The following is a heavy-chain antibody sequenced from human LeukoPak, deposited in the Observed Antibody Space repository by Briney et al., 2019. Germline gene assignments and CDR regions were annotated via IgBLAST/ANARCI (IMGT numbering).Heavy chain of an antibody. CDR2: IYTSGST. V-gene: IGHV4-4*07. CDR3: ARVGDYVWGSYRSNWFDP. J-gene: IGHJ5*02. D-gene: IGHD3-16*02. Sequence: SETLSLTCTVSGGSTSSYYWSWIRQPAGKGLEWIGRIYTSGSTNYNPSLKSRVTMSVDTSKNQFSLKLSSVTAADTAVYYCARVGDYVWGSYRSNWFDPWGQGTLVTVSS. CDR1: GGSTSSYY.